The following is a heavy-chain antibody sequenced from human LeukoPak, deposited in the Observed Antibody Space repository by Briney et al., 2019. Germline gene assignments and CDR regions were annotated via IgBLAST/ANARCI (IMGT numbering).Heavy chain of an antibody. CDR2: ISWNSGSI. D-gene: IGHD3-22*01. V-gene: IGHV3-9*01. CDR1: GFTFDDYA. CDR3: AKDIGSVVIGGGFDY. Sequence: PGGSLRLSCAASGFTFDDYAMHWVRQAPGKGLEWVSGISWNSGSIGYADPVKGRFTISRDNAKNSLYLQMNSLRAEDTALYYCAKDIGSVVIGGGFDYWGQGTLVTVSS. J-gene: IGHJ4*02.